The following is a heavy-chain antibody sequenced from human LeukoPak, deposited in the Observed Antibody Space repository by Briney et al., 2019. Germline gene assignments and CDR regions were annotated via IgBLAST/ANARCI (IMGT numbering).Heavy chain of an antibody. Sequence: SETLSLTCTVSGGSISSYYWSWIRQPAGKGLEWIGRIYTSGSTNYNPSPKSRVTISVDRSKNQFSLKLSSVTAADTAVYYCAREQYSGSYHGWFDPWGQGTLVTVSS. CDR3: AREQYSGSYHGWFDP. CDR1: GGSISSYY. CDR2: IYTSGST. J-gene: IGHJ5*02. D-gene: IGHD1-26*01. V-gene: IGHV4-4*07.